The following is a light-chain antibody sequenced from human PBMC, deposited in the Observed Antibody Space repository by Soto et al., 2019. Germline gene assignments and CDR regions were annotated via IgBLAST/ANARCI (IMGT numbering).Light chain of an antibody. CDR1: QGISNY. Sequence: DIQMTQSPSSLSASVGDRVTITCRASQGISNYLAWYQQKPGKVPKLLIYAASTLQSWVPSRFSGSGSGTDFTLTISRLQTQDVATYYLQKYNSAPWTFGQGTKVEIK. J-gene: IGKJ1*01. CDR3: QKYNSAPWT. CDR2: AAS. V-gene: IGKV1-27*01.